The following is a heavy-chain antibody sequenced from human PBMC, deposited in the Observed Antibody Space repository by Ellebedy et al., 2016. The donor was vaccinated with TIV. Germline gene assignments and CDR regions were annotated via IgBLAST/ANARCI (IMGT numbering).Heavy chain of an antibody. V-gene: IGHV3-7*01. CDR1: GFTLSTHW. Sequence: GESLKISCAASGFTLSTHWMSWVRQAPGKGLEWVASIKQDGSVQFYVNSVRGRFTISRDNSKTSTYLQMNSLRAEETAVYYCARGWSTPDSWGQGTLVIVSS. J-gene: IGHJ4*02. CDR3: ARGWSTPDS. D-gene: IGHD2-15*01. CDR2: IKQDGSVQ.